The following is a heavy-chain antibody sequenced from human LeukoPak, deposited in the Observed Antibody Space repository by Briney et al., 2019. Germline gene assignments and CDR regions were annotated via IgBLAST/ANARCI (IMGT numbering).Heavy chain of an antibody. Sequence: PGGSLRLSCAASGFTFSGYDMSWVRQAPGKGLEWVSYTSSSSSTIYYADSVKSRFTISRDNAKNSLYLQMNSLRAEDTAVYYCAGAPKGIIAERGYFDYWGQGTLVTVSS. CDR1: GFTFSGYD. D-gene: IGHD2/OR15-2a*01. CDR2: TSSSSSTI. CDR3: AGAPKGIIAERGYFDY. J-gene: IGHJ4*02. V-gene: IGHV3-48*04.